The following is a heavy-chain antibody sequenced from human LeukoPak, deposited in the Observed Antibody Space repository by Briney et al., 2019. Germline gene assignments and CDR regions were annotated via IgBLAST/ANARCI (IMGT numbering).Heavy chain of an antibody. CDR2: ISYSGTT. Sequence: SETVSLTCTVSGGSISSSDYYWGWIRQPPGKGLEWIGSISYSGTTYYNPSLKSRVTISVDTSKNQFSLKLSSVTATDTAVYYCARPIWSGDLYCFDYWGQGTLVTVSS. J-gene: IGHJ4*02. D-gene: IGHD3-3*01. CDR3: ARPIWSGDLYCFDY. V-gene: IGHV4-39*01. CDR1: GGSISSSDYY.